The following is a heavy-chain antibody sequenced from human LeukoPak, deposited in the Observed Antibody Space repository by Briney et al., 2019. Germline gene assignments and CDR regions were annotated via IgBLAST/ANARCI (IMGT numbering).Heavy chain of an antibody. V-gene: IGHV3-23*01. CDR1: GFTFSSYA. Sequence: PGGSLRLFCAASGFTFSSYAMSWVRQAPGEGLEWVSAISGSGGSTYYADSVKGRFTISRDNSKNTLYLQMNSLRAEDTAVYYCAKAGPTIFGVPRDYWGQGTLVTVSS. CDR2: ISGSGGST. J-gene: IGHJ4*02. D-gene: IGHD3-3*01. CDR3: AKAGPTIFGVPRDY.